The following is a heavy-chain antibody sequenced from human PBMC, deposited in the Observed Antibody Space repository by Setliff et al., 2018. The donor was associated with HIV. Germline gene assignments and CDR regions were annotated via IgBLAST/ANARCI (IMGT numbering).Heavy chain of an antibody. CDR3: ARQVKYSSSPLHFDS. D-gene: IGHD6-13*01. Sequence: SETLSLTCTVSGGSISRSDYYWGWIRQPPGKGLEWIGSFYDGGSTYYNPSLKSRVTISVDTPKNQFSLRLDSVTAADTAIHYCARQVKYSSSPLHFDSWGQGTLVTVSS. J-gene: IGHJ4*02. V-gene: IGHV4-39*01. CDR2: FYDGGST. CDR1: GGSISRSDYY.